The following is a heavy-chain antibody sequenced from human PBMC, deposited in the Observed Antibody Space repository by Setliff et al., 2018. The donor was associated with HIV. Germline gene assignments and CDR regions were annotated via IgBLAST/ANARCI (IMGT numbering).Heavy chain of an antibody. Sequence: GGSLRLSCAASGFTFSGYWMSWVRQAPGKGLEWVAKIKQDGGEKLYVDSVKGRFTISRDNAKNSLYLQMNSLRAEDTAVYYCARGREVIRDTYYSYFYMDVWSRGTPVTVSS. CDR2: IKQDGGEK. CDR1: GFTFSGYW. CDR3: ARGREVIRDTYYSYFYMDV. V-gene: IGHV3-7*01. J-gene: IGHJ6*04. D-gene: IGHD3-22*01.